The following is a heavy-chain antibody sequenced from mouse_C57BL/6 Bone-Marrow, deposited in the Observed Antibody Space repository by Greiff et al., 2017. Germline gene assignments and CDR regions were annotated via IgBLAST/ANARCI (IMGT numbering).Heavy chain of an antibody. Sequence: QVQLQQSGAELVKPGASVKISCKASGYTFTDYYINWVKQRPGQGLEWIGKIGPGSGSTYYNEKFKGKDTLTADKSSSTAYMQLSSLTSEDSAVYFCAREGNYGSSYDWYFDVWGTGTTVTVSS. J-gene: IGHJ1*03. CDR1: GYTFTDYY. CDR2: IGPGSGST. V-gene: IGHV1-77*01. D-gene: IGHD1-1*01. CDR3: AREGNYGSSYDWYFDV.